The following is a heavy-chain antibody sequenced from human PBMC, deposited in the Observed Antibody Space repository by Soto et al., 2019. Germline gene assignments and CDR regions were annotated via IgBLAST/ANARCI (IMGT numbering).Heavy chain of an antibody. CDR3: ARGGQWSRLIDFDY. Sequence: GASVKVSCKASGYTFTNYAMHWMRQAPGQRLEWMGWINTDNGNTKYSQKFQGRVTITRDTSTSTAYMELRSLRTDDTAVYYCARGGQWSRLIDFDYWGQGTLVTVSS. J-gene: IGHJ4*02. CDR2: INTDNGNT. D-gene: IGHD6-19*01. CDR1: GYTFTNYA. V-gene: IGHV1-3*04.